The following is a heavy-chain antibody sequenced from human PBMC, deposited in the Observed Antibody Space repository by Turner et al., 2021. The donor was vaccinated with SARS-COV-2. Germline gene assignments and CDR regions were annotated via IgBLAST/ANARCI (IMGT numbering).Heavy chain of an antibody. J-gene: IGHJ4*02. D-gene: IGHD6-19*01. V-gene: IGHV1-69*01. Sequence: QVQLLQSGAPVKKPGSLLTVSCKASGGTFSSYAITWVRQAPGQGLEWMGGIIPIFGTPNYAQKFQGRVTITADESTSTAYMELSSLRSEDTAVYYCARDSQCEPLDYWGQGTLVTVSS. CDR2: IIPIFGTP. CDR3: ARDSQCEPLDY. CDR1: GGTFSSYA.